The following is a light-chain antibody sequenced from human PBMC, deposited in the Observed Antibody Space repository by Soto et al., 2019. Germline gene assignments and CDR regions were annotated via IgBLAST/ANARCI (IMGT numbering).Light chain of an antibody. CDR3: ASYAGSNNWV. CDR2: EDT. CDR1: SSDIGGYNS. J-gene: IGLJ3*02. Sequence: QSALTQPPSASGSPGQSVTMSCTGTSSDIGGYNSVSWYQQHPGKAPTLMIYEDTKRPSGVPDRFSGSKSDNTASLTVSGLQAEDEADYYCASYAGSNNWVFGGGTKLTVL. V-gene: IGLV2-8*01.